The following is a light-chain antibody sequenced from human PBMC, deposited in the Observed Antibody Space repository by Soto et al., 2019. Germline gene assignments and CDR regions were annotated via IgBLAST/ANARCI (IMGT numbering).Light chain of an antibody. J-gene: IGLJ1*01. CDR1: SSDVGGYNY. CDR3: SSYTSSSTPV. CDR2: DVS. V-gene: IGLV2-14*01. Sequence: QSVLTQPASVSGSPGQSITISCTGTSSDVGGYNYVSWYQQHPGKAPTLMIYDVSNRPSGVSNRFSGSKSGNTASLTISGLQAEDEADYYCSSYTSSSTPVFGTGTQLTVL.